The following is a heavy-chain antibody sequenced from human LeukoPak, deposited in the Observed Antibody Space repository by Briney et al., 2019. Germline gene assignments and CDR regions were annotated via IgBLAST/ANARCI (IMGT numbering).Heavy chain of an antibody. D-gene: IGHD1-14*01. V-gene: IGHV3-23*01. CDR3: AKLKNFGHRTLISFDY. J-gene: IGHJ4*02. Sequence: GGSLRLSCAASGFTFSSYAMSWGRQAPGKRLEWVSGISGSGGSTYYADSVEGRFTISRDNSKNTLYLQMNSLRADDTAVYYCAKLKNFGHRTLISFDYWGQGTLVTVSS. CDR2: ISGSGGST. CDR1: GFTFSSYA.